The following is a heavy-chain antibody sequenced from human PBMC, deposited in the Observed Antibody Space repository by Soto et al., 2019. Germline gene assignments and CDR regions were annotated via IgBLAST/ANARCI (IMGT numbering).Heavy chain of an antibody. CDR3: ARDYACSGGSCYLIYYYYYGMDV. CDR2: ISAYNGNT. D-gene: IGHD2-15*01. V-gene: IGHV1-18*04. CDR1: GYTFTSYG. J-gene: IGHJ6*02. Sequence: ASVKVSCKASGYTFTSYGISWVRQALGQGLEWMGWISAYNGNTNYAQKLQGRVTMTTDTSTSTAYMELRSLRSDDTAVYYCARDYACSGGSCYLIYYYYYGMDVWGQGTTVTVSS.